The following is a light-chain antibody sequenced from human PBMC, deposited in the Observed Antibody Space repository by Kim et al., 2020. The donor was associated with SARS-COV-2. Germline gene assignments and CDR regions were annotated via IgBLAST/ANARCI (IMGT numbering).Light chain of an antibody. Sequence: GDRVTIACRAIRGIGTSLAWYQLKPGRAPNLLIYSASTLQNGVPSRFSGSGSGADFTLTISGLQPEDFATYYCQQLFSYPRTFGQGTKVDIK. CDR1: RGIGTS. CDR3: QQLFSYPRT. CDR2: SAS. J-gene: IGKJ1*01. V-gene: IGKV1-9*01.